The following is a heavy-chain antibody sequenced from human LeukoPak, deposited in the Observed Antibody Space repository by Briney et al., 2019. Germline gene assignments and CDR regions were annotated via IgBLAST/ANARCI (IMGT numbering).Heavy chain of an antibody. V-gene: IGHV3-23*01. CDR1: GFTFSNYA. CDR2: ISDSGGI. Sequence: GGSLRLSCAASGFTFSNYAMSWVRQAPGKGLEWVSGISDSGGIYYVDSVKGRFTISRDNSKNMLHLEMNSLKVGDTAIYYCAKEIAAGGTPSFDFWGQGILVSVSS. D-gene: IGHD6-13*01. J-gene: IGHJ4*02. CDR3: AKEIAAGGTPSFDF.